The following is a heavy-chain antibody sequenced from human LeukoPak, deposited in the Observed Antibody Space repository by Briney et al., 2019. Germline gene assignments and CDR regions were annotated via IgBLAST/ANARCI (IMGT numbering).Heavy chain of an antibody. CDR3: ARGGASHFES. D-gene: IGHD3-16*01. J-gene: IGHJ4*02. CDR2: MKEDGSAT. Sequence: GGSLRLSCAADSAFSSNTYSWIRQTPGKGLEWVAKMKEDGSATYYVDSVKGRFTISRDNAKRSLWLQMSSLKVEDTAVYYCARGGASHFESWGQGTLVTLST. CDR1: AFSSNTYS. V-gene: IGHV3-7*04.